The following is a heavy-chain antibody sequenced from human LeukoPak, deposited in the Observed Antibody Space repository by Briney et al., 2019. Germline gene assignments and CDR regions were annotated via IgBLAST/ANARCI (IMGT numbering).Heavy chain of an antibody. V-gene: IGHV4-59*01. CDR3: ARTPIYYFDNSGYYN. Sequence: PSETLSLTCTVSGGSMKSFYWNWIRQPPGKGLEWIGYIYSSGSTNYHPSLKSRVTISLDTSKYQFSLDLTSVTAADTAVYYCARTPIYYFDNSGYYNWGQGTLVTVSS. D-gene: IGHD3-22*01. J-gene: IGHJ4*02. CDR1: GGSMKSFY. CDR2: IYSSGST.